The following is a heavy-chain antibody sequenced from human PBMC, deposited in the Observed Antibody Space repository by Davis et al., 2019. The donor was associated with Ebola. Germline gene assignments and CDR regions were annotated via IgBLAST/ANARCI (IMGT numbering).Heavy chain of an antibody. CDR2: ISSSGSTI. CDR1: GFTFSSYE. CDR3: ARDSGDIVGATTLYYYGMDV. V-gene: IGHV3-48*03. J-gene: IGHJ6*02. Sequence: PGGSLRLSCAASGFTFSSYEMNWVRQAPGKGLEWVSYISSSGSTIYYADSVKGRFTISRDNAKNSLYLQMNSLRDEDTAVYYCARDSGDIVGATTLYYYGMDVWGQGTTVTVSS. D-gene: IGHD1-26*01.